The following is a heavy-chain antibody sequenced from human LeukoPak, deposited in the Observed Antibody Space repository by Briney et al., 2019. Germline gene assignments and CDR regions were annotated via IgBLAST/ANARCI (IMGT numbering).Heavy chain of an antibody. D-gene: IGHD5-18*01. CDR1: GGSISSGSYY. Sequence: SQTLSLTCTVSGGSISSGSYYWSWIRQPAGKGLEWIGRIYTSGSTNYNPSLKSRVTISVDTSKNQFSLKLSSVTAADTAVYYCARNSPDTAMVMNWFDPWGQGTLVTVSS. V-gene: IGHV4-61*02. J-gene: IGHJ5*02. CDR2: IYTSGST. CDR3: ARNSPDTAMVMNWFDP.